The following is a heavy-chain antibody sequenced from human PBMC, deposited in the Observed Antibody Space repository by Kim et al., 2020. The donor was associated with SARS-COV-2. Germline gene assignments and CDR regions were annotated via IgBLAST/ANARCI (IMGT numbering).Heavy chain of an antibody. V-gene: IGHV3-23*01. J-gene: IGHJ4*02. D-gene: IGHD3-22*01. Sequence: SGKGRFPISRDNTKNTLFLQMNRLRAEDTAVYYCAKSQFYYESGGYSIFDYWGQGTLVTVSS. CDR3: AKSQFYYESGGYSIFDY.